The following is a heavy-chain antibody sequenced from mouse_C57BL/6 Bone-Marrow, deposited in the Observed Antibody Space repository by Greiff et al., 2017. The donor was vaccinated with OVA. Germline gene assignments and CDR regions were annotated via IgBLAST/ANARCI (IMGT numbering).Heavy chain of an antibody. CDR1: GYTFTSYW. Sequence: EVQLQQSGTVLARPGASVKMSCKTSGYTFTSYWMHWVKQRPGQGLEWIGAIYPGNSDTSYNQKFKGKAKLTAVTSASTAYMELSSLTNEDSAVYYCTREEGLRYDFLYAMDYWGQGTSVTFSS. CDR2: IYPGNSDT. V-gene: IGHV1-5*01. CDR3: TREEGLRYDFLYAMDY. D-gene: IGHD2-4*01. J-gene: IGHJ4*01.